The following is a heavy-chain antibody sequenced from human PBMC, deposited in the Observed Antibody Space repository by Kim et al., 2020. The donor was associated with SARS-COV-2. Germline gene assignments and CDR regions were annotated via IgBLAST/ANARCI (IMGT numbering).Heavy chain of an antibody. J-gene: IGHJ6*02. CDR3: ARAYYYYGMDV. Sequence: SETLSLTCAVYGGSFSGYYWSWIRQPPGKGLEWIGEINHSGSTNYNPSLKSRVTISVDTSKNQFSLKLSSVTAADTAVYYCARAYYYYGMDVWGQGTTVTVSS. V-gene: IGHV4-34*01. CDR1: GGSFSGYY. CDR2: INHSGST.